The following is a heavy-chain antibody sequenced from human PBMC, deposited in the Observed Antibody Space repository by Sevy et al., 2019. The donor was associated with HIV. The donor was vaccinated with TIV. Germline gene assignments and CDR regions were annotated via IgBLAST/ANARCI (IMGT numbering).Heavy chain of an antibody. CDR2: IKQDGSDV. D-gene: IGHD4-17*01. J-gene: IGHJ4*02. CDR1: GFTFPTYW. CDR3: ARGMSDYGDLFFDY. Sequence: GGSLRLSCAASGFTFPTYWMNWVRQAPGKGLEWLGNIKQDGSDVNYVDSVKGRFTSSRDNAKNSVYLEMNNPRAEDTGIYYCARGMSDYGDLFFDYWGQGTLVTVSS. V-gene: IGHV3-7*01.